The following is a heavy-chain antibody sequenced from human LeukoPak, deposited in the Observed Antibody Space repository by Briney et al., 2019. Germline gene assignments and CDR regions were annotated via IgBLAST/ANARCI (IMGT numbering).Heavy chain of an antibody. Sequence: SETLCLTCAVSGASISKTNWWSWVRQPPGKGLEWIGEIYHSGQTNSNPSLNRRVTISVDKSKNQISLKLSSVTAPETAVYYCARDAYDSSGYSFDYWGQGTLVTVSS. CDR2: IYHSGQT. V-gene: IGHV4-4*02. D-gene: IGHD3-22*01. CDR3: ARDAYDSSGYSFDY. J-gene: IGHJ4*02. CDR1: GASISKTNW.